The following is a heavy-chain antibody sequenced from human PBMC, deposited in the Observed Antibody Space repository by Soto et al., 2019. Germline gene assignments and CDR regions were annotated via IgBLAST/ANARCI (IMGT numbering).Heavy chain of an antibody. CDR2: ISAYNGNT. CDR3: ARRNGYDYDY. D-gene: IGHD5-12*01. J-gene: IGHJ4*02. CDR1: GYTFIDYD. Sequence: ASVKVSCKASGYTFIDYDISWVRQAPGQGLEWMGRISAYNGNTKYAQKIQGRATMSTDTSTRTAYMELMSLRSDDTAVYYCARRNGYDYDYWGQGTLVTVSS. V-gene: IGHV1-18*01.